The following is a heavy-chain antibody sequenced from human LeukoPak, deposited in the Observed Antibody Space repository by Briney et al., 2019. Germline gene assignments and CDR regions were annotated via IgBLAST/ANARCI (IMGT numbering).Heavy chain of an antibody. CDR3: ARDPRRLGNAFDI. J-gene: IGHJ3*02. D-gene: IGHD7-27*01. CDR1: GFTFSSYL. Sequence: GGSLRLSCAASGFTFSSYLMSWVRQAPGKGLEWVANIKQDGSEKYYVDSVKGRFTISRDNAKNSLYLQMNSLRAEDTAVYYCARDPRRLGNAFDIWGQGTMVTVSS. V-gene: IGHV3-7*01. CDR2: IKQDGSEK.